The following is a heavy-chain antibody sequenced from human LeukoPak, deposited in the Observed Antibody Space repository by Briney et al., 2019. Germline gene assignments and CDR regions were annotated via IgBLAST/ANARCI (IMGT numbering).Heavy chain of an antibody. J-gene: IGHJ3*02. Sequence: KPSETLSLTCAVSGDSFSSYYCIWIRQPPGKGREWIGYIYNRGGSTNYNPSLKTRVTISVDTSKNQFSLKLRSVTAADTAVYYCARDRPGIAVAGDAFDIWGQGTMVTVSS. CDR3: ARDRPGIAVAGDAFDI. D-gene: IGHD6-19*01. CDR1: GDSFSSYY. V-gene: IGHV4-59*01. CDR2: IYNRGGST.